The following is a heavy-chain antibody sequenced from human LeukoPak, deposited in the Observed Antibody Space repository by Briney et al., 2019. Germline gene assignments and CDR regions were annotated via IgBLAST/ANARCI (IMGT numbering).Heavy chain of an antibody. V-gene: IGHV1-18*01. D-gene: IGHD3-9*01. J-gene: IGHJ4*02. CDR3: ARELTLTGYYPGLDY. CDR2: ISADNGNT. CDR1: GYTFTSHG. Sequence: EASVRVSCKASGYTFTSHGISWVRQAPGQGLEWMGWISADNGNTKYAQKFQGRVSMITDTSTSTAYMELRSLRSDDTAVYYCARELTLTGYYPGLDYWGQGTLVTVSS.